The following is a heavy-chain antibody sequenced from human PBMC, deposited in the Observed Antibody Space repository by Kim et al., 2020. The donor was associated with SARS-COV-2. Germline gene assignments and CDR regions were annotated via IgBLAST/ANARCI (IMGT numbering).Heavy chain of an antibody. CDR1: GFTFSNAW. CDR2: IKSKTDGGTT. CDR3: TTVRLWFGELFN. Sequence: GGSLRLSCAASGFTFSNAWMSWVRQAPGKGLEWVGRIKSKTDGGTTDYAAPVKGRFTISRDDSKNTLYLQMNRLKTEDTAVYYCTTVRLWFGELFNWGQGTLVTVSS. J-gene: IGHJ4*02. V-gene: IGHV3-15*01. D-gene: IGHD3-10*01.